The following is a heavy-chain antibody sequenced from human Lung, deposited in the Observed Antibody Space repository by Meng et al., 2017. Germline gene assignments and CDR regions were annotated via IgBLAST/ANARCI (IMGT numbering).Heavy chain of an antibody. CDR1: GGSIKSSNW. CDR2: IYHSGGT. Sequence: VRLTGSGQGRVQPAGTVTPPGACVGGSIKSSNWWCWVRQAPGKGLEWIGEIYHSGGTKYNPSLKSRVTISVDKSKNQFSLKLSSVTAADTAVYYCARGLEEAVVPRTMFDYWGQGTLVTVSS. J-gene: IGHJ4*02. D-gene: IGHD2-2*01. V-gene: IGHV4-4*02. CDR3: ARGLEEAVVPRTMFDY.